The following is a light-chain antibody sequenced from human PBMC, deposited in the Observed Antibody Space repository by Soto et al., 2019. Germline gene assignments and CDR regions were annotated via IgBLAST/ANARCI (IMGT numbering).Light chain of an antibody. J-gene: IGKJ3*01. CDR2: GTS. V-gene: IGKV3-20*01. CDR3: QQFGSSPLFT. CDR1: QTVAYTS. Sequence: EIVLTQSPGILSLSPGARATLSCRASQTVAYTSLAWYQQRPGQAPRLLIYGTSTRATGTPDRFIGSGSGTAFTLTISRLEPEDFAVYYCQQFGSSPLFTFGPGTKVDVK.